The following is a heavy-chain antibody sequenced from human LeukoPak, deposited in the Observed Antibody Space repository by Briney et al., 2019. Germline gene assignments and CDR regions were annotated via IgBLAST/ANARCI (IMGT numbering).Heavy chain of an antibody. Sequence: SETLSLTCTVSGYSISSGYYWGWIRQPPGKGLEWIGSIYHSGSTYYNPSLKSRVTISVDTSKTQFSLPLSSVTAADTAVYYCARVGLFVVVTAIRGQYYFDYWGQGTLVTVS. V-gene: IGHV4-38-2*02. CDR1: GYSISSGYY. CDR3: ARVGLFVVVTAIRGQYYFDY. CDR2: IYHSGST. J-gene: IGHJ4*02. D-gene: IGHD2-21*02.